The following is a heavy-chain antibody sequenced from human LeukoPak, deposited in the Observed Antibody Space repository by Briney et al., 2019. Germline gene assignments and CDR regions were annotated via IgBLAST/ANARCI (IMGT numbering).Heavy chain of an antibody. D-gene: IGHD1-1*01. V-gene: IGHV4-39*01. J-gene: IGHJ3*02. CDR3: ARQGSPGTDDAFDI. CDR2: IYYSGST. CDR1: GGSISSSSYY. Sequence: TLSPTCTVSGGSISSSSYYWGWIRQPPGKGLEWIGSIYYSGSTYYHPSLKSRGTISVDASKNQFSLKLSSVTAADAAVYYCARQGSPGTDDAFDIWGQGTMVTVSS.